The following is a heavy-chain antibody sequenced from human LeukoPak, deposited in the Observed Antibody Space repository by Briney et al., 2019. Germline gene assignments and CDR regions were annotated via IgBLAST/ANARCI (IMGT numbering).Heavy chain of an antibody. CDR1: GGSISSYY. Sequence: SETLSLTCTVSGGSISSYYWSWIRQPPGKGLEWIGYIYYSGSTNYNPSLKSRVTISVDTSKNQFSLKLSSVTAVDTAVYYCARYRGTYGYYFDYWGQGKLVIVSS. J-gene: IGHJ4*02. CDR3: ARYRGTYGYYFDY. V-gene: IGHV4-59*01. D-gene: IGHD5-24*01. CDR2: IYYSGST.